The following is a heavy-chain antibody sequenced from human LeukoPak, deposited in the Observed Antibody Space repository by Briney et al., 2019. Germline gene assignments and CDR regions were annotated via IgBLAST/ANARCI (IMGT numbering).Heavy chain of an antibody. CDR3: ARSALGYSYGPAFYYGMDV. CDR1: GYTFTGYY. D-gene: IGHD5-18*01. Sequence: ASVKVSCKASGYTFTGYYMHWVRQAPGQGREWMGWINPNSGGTNYPQKFQGRVTMTRDTSISPAYMELSRLRSGDTAVYYCARSALGYSYGPAFYYGMDVWGQGTTVTVSS. CDR2: INPNSGGT. V-gene: IGHV1-2*02. J-gene: IGHJ6*02.